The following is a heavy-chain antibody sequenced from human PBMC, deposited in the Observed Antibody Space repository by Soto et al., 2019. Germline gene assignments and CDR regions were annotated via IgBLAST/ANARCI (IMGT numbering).Heavy chain of an antibody. CDR2: INPNSGNT. CDR3: ARAVYCSSASWLTYMDV. D-gene: IGHD2-2*01. Sequence: QVQLVQSGAEVKKPGASVKVSCKASGYTFTSYDINWVRQATGQGLEWMGWINPNSGNTGYAQKFQGRVTMTRNTSISTAYRELSSLRSEDTAVYYCARAVYCSSASWLTYMDVWGKGTTVTVSS. CDR1: GYTFTSYD. J-gene: IGHJ6*03. V-gene: IGHV1-8*01.